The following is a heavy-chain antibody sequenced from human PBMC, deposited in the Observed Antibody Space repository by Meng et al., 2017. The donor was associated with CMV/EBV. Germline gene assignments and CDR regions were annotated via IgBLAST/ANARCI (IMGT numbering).Heavy chain of an antibody. J-gene: IGHJ4*02. CDR2: IISSSSYI. V-gene: IGHV3-21*01. D-gene: IGHD3-22*01. Sequence: SGFPFSSYCVAWVRPAPGKGLVWVSAIISSSSYIYYAASVKGRFTISRDNAKNSLYLQMNSLRAEDTAVYYCARVYDSSGWPSPFDYWGQGTLVTVSS. CDR3: ARVYDSSGWPSPFDY. CDR1: GFPFSSYC.